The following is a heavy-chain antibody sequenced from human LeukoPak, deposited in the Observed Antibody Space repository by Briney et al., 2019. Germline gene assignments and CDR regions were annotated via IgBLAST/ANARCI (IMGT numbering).Heavy chain of an antibody. D-gene: IGHD3-22*01. J-gene: IGHJ4*02. V-gene: IGHV4-39*01. Sequence: SETLSLTCAVYGGSLSNYYWSWIRQPPGKGLEWIGSIYYSGSTYYNPSLKSRVTISVDTSKNQFSLKLSSVTAADTAVYYCARQGGTSLKPYYYDSSGYPIDYWGQGTLVTVSS. CDR1: GGSLSNYY. CDR2: IYYSGST. CDR3: ARQGGTSLKPYYYDSSGYPIDY.